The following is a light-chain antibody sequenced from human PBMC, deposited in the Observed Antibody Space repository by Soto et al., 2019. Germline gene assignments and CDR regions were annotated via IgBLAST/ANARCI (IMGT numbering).Light chain of an antibody. CDR3: QQCGTSPLT. J-gene: IGKJ4*01. Sequence: EIVLTQSPGPLSLSPGERATLSCRASQSVSSSYLAWYQQKPGQAPRLLIYGASSRATGIPDRFSGSGSGTDFTLTISRLEPEDFAVYYCQQCGTSPLTFGGGTKVEIK. V-gene: IGKV3-20*01. CDR1: QSVSSSY. CDR2: GAS.